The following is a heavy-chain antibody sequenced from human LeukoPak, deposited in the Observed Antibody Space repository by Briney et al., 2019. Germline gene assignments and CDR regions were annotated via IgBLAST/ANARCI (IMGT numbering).Heavy chain of an antibody. Sequence: PGGSLRLSCAASGFTFSSYAMHWVRQAPGKGLEWVAFIRYDGSSKYYADSVKGRFTISRDNSKNTLYLQMSSLRAEDTAVYYCAKGYSLFDYWGQGILVTVSS. CDR3: AKGYSLFDY. J-gene: IGHJ4*02. D-gene: IGHD2-15*01. CDR1: GFTFSSYA. V-gene: IGHV3-30*02. CDR2: IRYDGSSK.